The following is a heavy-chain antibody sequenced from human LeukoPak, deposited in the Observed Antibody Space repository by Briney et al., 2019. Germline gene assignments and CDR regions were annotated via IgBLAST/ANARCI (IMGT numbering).Heavy chain of an antibody. Sequence: GGSLRLSCAASGFTISTNYMSWVRQAPGKGLEWVSVMYTGGSTYYADSVKGRFTISRDNSKNTLYLQMNSLRAEDTALYYCARAPFYYDSSGYPYFDGWGQGTLVTVSS. CDR1: GFTISTNY. CDR2: MYTGGST. J-gene: IGHJ4*02. V-gene: IGHV3-53*01. CDR3: ARAPFYYDSSGYPYFDG. D-gene: IGHD3-22*01.